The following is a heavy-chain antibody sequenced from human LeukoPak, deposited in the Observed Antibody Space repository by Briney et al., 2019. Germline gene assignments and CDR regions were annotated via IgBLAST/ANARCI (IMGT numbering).Heavy chain of an antibody. J-gene: IGHJ4*02. Sequence: SSETLSLTCTASGGSISSNSYYWGWIRQPPGKGLEWIGSIYYSGSTYYNPSLKSRVTISVDTSKNQFSLKLSSVTAADTAVYYCARHQTVLLWFGESGPIDYWGQGTLVTVSS. CDR1: GGSISSNSYY. CDR2: IYYSGST. CDR3: ARHQTVLLWFGESGPIDY. D-gene: IGHD3-10*01. V-gene: IGHV4-39*01.